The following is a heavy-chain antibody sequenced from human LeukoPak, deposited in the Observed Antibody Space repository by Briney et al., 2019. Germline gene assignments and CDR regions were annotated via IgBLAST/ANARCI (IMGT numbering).Heavy chain of an antibody. J-gene: IGHJ4*02. CDR3: AALLGYCSGGSCYGAFDY. CDR2: IVVGSGNT. Sequence: SVKVSCKASGFTFTSSALQWVRQARGQRREWRGWIVVGSGNTNYAQKFQERVTITRDMSTSTAYMELSSLRSEDTAVYYCAALLGYCSGGSCYGAFDYWGQGTLVTVSS. D-gene: IGHD2-15*01. CDR1: GFTFTSSA. V-gene: IGHV1-58*01.